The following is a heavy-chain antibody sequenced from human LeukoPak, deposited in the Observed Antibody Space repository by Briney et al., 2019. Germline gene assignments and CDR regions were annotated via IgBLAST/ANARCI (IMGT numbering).Heavy chain of an antibody. Sequence: SETLSLTCAVYGGSFSGYYWSWIRQPPGKGLEWIGCIYSSGSTTYNPSLKSRVSMSADTSKNQFSLKLNSVTAADTAVYYCARTKLAGDQYFFDYWGQGTLVTVSS. CDR1: GGSFSGYY. D-gene: IGHD4-17*01. J-gene: IGHJ4*02. CDR2: IYSSGST. CDR3: ARTKLAGDQYFFDY. V-gene: IGHV4-59*10.